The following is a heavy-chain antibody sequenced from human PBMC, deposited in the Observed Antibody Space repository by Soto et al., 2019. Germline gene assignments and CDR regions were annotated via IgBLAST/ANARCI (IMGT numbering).Heavy chain of an antibody. CDR1: GFTFSSYA. D-gene: IGHD6-19*01. V-gene: IGHV3-30-3*01. CDR3: ARAPYSSGWYRFDY. Sequence: QVQLVESGGGVVQPGRSLRLSCAASGFTFSSYAMHWVRQAPGKGLERVAVISYDGSNKYYAYSVKGRFTISRDNSKNTLYLQRTSLRAEDTAVYYWARAPYSSGWYRFDYWGQGTLVTVSS. CDR2: ISYDGSNK. J-gene: IGHJ4*02.